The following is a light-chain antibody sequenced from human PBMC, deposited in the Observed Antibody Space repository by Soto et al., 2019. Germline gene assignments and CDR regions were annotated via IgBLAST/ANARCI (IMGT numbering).Light chain of an antibody. CDR3: QQRSNWPIT. CDR2: GAS. J-gene: IGKJ5*01. Sequence: EIVMTQSPATLSVSPGERATLSCRASQSVSSNLAWYQQKPGQAPRLLIYGASTRATGIPARFSGSGSGTDFTPTISSLEPEDFAVYYCQQRSNWPITFGQGTRLEIK. CDR1: QSVSSN. V-gene: IGKV3-15*01.